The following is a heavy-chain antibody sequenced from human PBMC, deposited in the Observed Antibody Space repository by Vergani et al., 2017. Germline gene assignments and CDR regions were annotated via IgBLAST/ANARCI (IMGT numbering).Heavy chain of an antibody. D-gene: IGHD5-18*01. Sequence: QVHLEQSGTEVKKPGSSVKVSCKASGGTFSTYTITWVRQAPGQGLEWMGRIIPILDITDYAQKFQGRVTITADKSTSRAYMELSSLRSEDTAVYYCASVDTAMEWVDYWGQGTLVTVSS. CDR2: IIPILDIT. CDR1: GGTFSTYT. J-gene: IGHJ4*02. V-gene: IGHV1-69*02. CDR3: ASVDTAMEWVDY.